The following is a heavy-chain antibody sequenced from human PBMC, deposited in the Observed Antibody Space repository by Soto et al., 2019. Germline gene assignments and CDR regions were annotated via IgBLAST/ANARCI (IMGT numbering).Heavy chain of an antibody. CDR3: ARGVLQ. V-gene: IGHV4-31*03. D-gene: IGHD3-16*01. J-gene: IGHJ4*02. CDR2: IYYRGSS. Sequence: QVPLQESGPGLVKPSQTLSLTCTVSGCSISSGGYYWSWIRQHPGKGLEWIGSIYYRGSSYYDPTLTSRVTISVDTSKNQFSLKLSSVTAADTSVYYCARGVLQWGQGTLVTVSS. CDR1: GCSISSGGYY.